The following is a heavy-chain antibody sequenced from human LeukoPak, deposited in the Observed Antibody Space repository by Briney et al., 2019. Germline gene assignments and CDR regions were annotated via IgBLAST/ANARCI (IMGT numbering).Heavy chain of an antibody. CDR3: AKNGGDSYGTGHFDY. Sequence: GGSLRLSCAASGFTFSSYAMTWVRQAPGKGLEWVSAIGGRGDNTHYADSVRGRFTISRDNSKSTLYLQMNSLRAEDTAIYYCAKNGGDSYGTGHFDYWGQGTLVTVSS. J-gene: IGHJ4*02. CDR1: GFTFSSYA. CDR2: IGGRGDNT. V-gene: IGHV3-23*01. D-gene: IGHD2-21*02.